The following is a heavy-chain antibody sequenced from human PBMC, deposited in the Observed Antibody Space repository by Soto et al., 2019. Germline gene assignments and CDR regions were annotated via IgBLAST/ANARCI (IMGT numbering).Heavy chain of an antibody. Sequence: SETLSLTCAVYGGSFSGYYWSWIRQPPGKGLEWIGEINHSASTNYNPSLKSRVTISVDTSKNQFSLKLSSVTAADTAVYYCARMVSTLFDYWGQGTLVTVSS. CDR1: GGSFSGYY. V-gene: IGHV4-34*01. CDR2: INHSAST. D-gene: IGHD1-20*01. CDR3: ARMVSTLFDY. J-gene: IGHJ4*02.